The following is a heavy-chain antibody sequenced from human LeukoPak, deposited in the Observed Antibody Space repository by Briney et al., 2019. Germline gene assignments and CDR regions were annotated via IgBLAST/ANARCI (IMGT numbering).Heavy chain of an antibody. V-gene: IGHV4-39*01. CDR3: ARQEVGATLFFDY. J-gene: IGHJ4*02. CDR1: GGSISSSSYY. D-gene: IGHD1-26*01. Sequence: PSETLSLTCTVSGGSISSSSYYWGWLRQPPGKGLEWIGSIYYSGSTYYNPSLKSRVTISVDTSKNQFSLKLSSVTAADTAVYYCARQEVGATLFFDYWGQGTLVTVSS. CDR2: IYYSGST.